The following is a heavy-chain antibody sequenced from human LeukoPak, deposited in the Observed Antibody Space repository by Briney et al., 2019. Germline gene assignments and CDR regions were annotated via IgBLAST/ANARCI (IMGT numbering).Heavy chain of an antibody. CDR3: ARERSTDSSAPAPFDI. D-gene: IGHD3-22*01. J-gene: IGHJ3*02. V-gene: IGHV1-69*01. CDR2: IIPIFGTA. CDR1: GGTFSSYA. Sequence: SVKVSCKASGGTFSSYAISWVRQAPGQGLEWMGGIIPIFGTANYAQKFQGRVTITADESTSTAYMELSSLRSEDTAVYYCARERSTDSSAPAPFDIWGQGTMVTASS.